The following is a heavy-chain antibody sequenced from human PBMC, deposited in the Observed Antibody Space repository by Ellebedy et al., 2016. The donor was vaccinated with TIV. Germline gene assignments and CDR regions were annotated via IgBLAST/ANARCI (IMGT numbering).Heavy chain of an antibody. Sequence: MPSETLSLTCTVSGGSIIGYYWSWIRQPPGKGLEWIGEINHRGSTNYNPSLKSRVSASVDTSKNQFSLKLSSVTVADTAVYYCARGDIAEEGWSWYFDLWGRGTLVTVSS. D-gene: IGHD2-15*01. J-gene: IGHJ2*01. CDR2: INHRGST. CDR3: ARGDIAEEGWSWYFDL. CDR1: GGSIIGYY. V-gene: IGHV4-34*01.